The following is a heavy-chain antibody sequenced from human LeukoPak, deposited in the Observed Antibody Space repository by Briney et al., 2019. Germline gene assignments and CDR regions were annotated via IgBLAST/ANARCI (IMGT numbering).Heavy chain of an antibody. V-gene: IGHV1-2*02. CDR1: GYTFTGYY. D-gene: IGHD2-2*01. CDR2: INPNSGGT. CDR3: ARDPNIVVVPAADFDY. J-gene: IGHJ4*02. Sequence: GASVKVSCKASGYTFTGYYMHWVRQAPGQGLEWMGWINPNSGGTNYAQKFQGRVTMTRDTSISTAYMELSRLRSDDTAVYYCARDPNIVVVPAADFDYWGQGTLVTVSS.